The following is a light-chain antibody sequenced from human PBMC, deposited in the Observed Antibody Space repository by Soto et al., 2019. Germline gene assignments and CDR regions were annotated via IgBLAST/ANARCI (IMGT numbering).Light chain of an antibody. CDR3: ASWDDSLDGWV. V-gene: IGLV1-36*01. CDR1: RSNIGDKA. Sequence: QSVLTQPPSVSEAPRQRVTISCSGSRSNIGDKAVNWYQQVPGKAPKLLIYYDDLLPSGVSDRFSGSKSGTSASLAISGLQSEDEADYYCASWDDSLDGWVFGGGTKLTVL. CDR2: YDD. J-gene: IGLJ3*02.